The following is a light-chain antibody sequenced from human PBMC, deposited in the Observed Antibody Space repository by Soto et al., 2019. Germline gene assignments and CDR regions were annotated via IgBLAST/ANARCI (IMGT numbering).Light chain of an antibody. CDR2: GGS. V-gene: IGKV3-20*01. Sequence: EIVLTQSPGTLSLSPGDSAPLSCRASQSFKSSYLHWYQQKPGQAPKLLIHGGSTRATGISERCSGSGSGTDFTLTISRLEPEDFAVYYCQLYRTFGQGTKGDI. CDR3: QLYRT. CDR1: QSFKSSY. J-gene: IGKJ1*01.